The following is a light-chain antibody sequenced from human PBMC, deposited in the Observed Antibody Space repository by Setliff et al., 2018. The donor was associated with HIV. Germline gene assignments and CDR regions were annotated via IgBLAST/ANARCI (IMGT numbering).Light chain of an antibody. Sequence: QSVLAQPASVSGSPGQSITISCTGTSSDVGGYNYVSWYQQHPGKAPKVMIYDVSNRPSGVSNRFSGSKSGNTASLTISGLQAEDEDDYYCSSYTTTSTYGFGTGTKVTV. CDR3: SSYTTTSTYG. J-gene: IGLJ1*01. CDR2: DVS. V-gene: IGLV2-14*03. CDR1: SSDVGGYNY.